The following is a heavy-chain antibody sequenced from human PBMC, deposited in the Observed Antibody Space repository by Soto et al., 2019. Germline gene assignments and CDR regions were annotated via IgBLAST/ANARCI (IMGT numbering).Heavy chain of an antibody. V-gene: IGHV5-51*01. CDR3: ARRYCGGGSCPNGMDV. J-gene: IGHJ6*02. CDR1: GYSFTSYW. Sequence: GESLKISCQGSGYSFTSYWIVWVRQMPGKGLEWMGIIYPGDSDTRYSPSFQGQVTISADKSISTAYLQWSSLMASDTAMYYCARRYCGGGSCPNGMDVWGQGTTVTVSS. D-gene: IGHD2-15*01. CDR2: IYPGDSDT.